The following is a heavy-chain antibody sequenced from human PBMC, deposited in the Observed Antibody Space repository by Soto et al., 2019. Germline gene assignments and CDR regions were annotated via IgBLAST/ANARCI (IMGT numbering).Heavy chain of an antibody. D-gene: IGHD6-19*01. Sequence: SETLSLTCTVSGGSISSYYWSWIRQPPGKGLEWIGYIYYSGSSNYNPSLKSRVTISVDTSKNQFSLKLSSVTAADTAVYYCARDGSSGWSRGFDYWGQGTLVTVSS. J-gene: IGHJ4*02. V-gene: IGHV4-59*01. CDR3: ARDGSSGWSRGFDY. CDR2: IYYSGSS. CDR1: GGSISSYY.